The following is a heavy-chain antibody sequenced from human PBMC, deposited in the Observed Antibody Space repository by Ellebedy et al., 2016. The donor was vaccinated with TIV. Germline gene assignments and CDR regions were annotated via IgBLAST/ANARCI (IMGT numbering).Heavy chain of an antibody. V-gene: IGHV1-3*01. CDR2: INAGNGNT. CDR1: GYTFTSYA. CDR3: ARNMGYCSSTSCPPYYYYYGMDV. Sequence: ASVKVSXXASGYTFTSYAMHWVRQAPGQRLEWMGWINAGNGNTKYSQKFQGRVTITRDISASTAYMELSSLRSEDTAVYYCARNMGYCSSTSCPPYYYYYGMDVWGQGTTVTVSS. J-gene: IGHJ6*02. D-gene: IGHD2-2*01.